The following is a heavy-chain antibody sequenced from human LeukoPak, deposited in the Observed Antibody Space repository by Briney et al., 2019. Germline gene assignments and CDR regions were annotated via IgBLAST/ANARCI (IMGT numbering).Heavy chain of an antibody. V-gene: IGHV3-48*03. CDR1: GFTFSSYE. CDR3: ARESIAVAGAPFDY. D-gene: IGHD6-19*01. Sequence: GGSLRLSCAASGFTFSSYEMNWARQAPGKGLEWVSFISSGSTIYDADSLKGRFTISRDNAKNSLYLQMNSLRAEDTAVYYCARESIAVAGAPFDYWGQGTLVTVSS. CDR2: ISSGSTI. J-gene: IGHJ4*02.